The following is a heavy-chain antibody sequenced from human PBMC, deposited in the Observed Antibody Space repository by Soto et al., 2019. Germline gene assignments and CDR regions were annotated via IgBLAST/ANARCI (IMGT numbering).Heavy chain of an antibody. D-gene: IGHD1-20*01. CDR2: SPPIFGTS. CDR1: GGTFSTYS. CDR3: ARGGRYPKSSSYYGMDV. Sequence: QVQLVQSGAEVKKPGSSVKVSCKASGGTFSTYSISWVRQAPGQGLEWMGGSPPIFGTSKYAQNFQGRVTITADESTSTAYMELRSLRSDDTAVYDCARGGRYPKSSSYYGMDVWGQGTTVTVSS. J-gene: IGHJ6*02. V-gene: IGHV1-69*01.